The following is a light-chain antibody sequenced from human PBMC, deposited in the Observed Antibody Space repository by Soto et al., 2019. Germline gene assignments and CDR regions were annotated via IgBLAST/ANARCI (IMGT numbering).Light chain of an antibody. J-gene: IGLJ1*01. Sequence: QSVLTQPASVSGSPGQSITISCSGTSSDIGSYNHVAWYQQFPGKSPKLMIYAVSDRPSGVSDRFSGSKSGITASLTISGLQTEDEADYYCISYTDRQSYLFGTGTKVIAL. CDR3: ISYTDRQSYL. V-gene: IGLV2-14*03. CDR2: AVS. CDR1: SSDIGSYNH.